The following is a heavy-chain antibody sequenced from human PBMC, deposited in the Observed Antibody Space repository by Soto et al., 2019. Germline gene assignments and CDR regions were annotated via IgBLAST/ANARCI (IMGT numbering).Heavy chain of an antibody. J-gene: IGHJ6*02. V-gene: IGHV1-18*01. CDR2: ISPYNGNT. D-gene: IGHD3-16*01. CDR1: GYTFTSYG. CDR3: ARGIGGYFGVDYYYGMDV. Sequence: QVQLVQSGAEVKKPGASVKVSCKASGYTFTSYGISWVRQAPGQGLEWMGWISPYNGNTTYAQKLQGRVTMTTDTCTSTAYMGLRSLRSDDTAVYYCARGIGGYFGVDYYYGMDVWGQGTTVTVSS.